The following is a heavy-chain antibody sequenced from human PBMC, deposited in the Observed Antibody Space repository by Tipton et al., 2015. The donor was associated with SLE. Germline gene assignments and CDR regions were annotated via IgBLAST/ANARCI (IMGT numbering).Heavy chain of an antibody. V-gene: IGHV1-8*01. CDR2: MNPNSGNT. Sequence: QSGAEVKKPGASVKVSCKASGYTFTTFDINWVRQASGQGLEWMGWMNPNSGNTGYAQKFQGRVTMTSNTSISTAYMDLSILRSEYTAVYFCARGVLRGSVSYVFDYWSQRSLVTFSS. J-gene: IGHJ4*02. CDR1: GYTFTTFD. CDR3: ARGVLRGSVSYVFDY. D-gene: IGHD3-10*01.